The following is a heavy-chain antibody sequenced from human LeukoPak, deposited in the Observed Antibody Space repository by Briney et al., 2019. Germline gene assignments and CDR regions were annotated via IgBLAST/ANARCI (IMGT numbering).Heavy chain of an antibody. J-gene: IGHJ6*04. D-gene: IGHD5-18*01. CDR3: AREWIQLWPRMDV. CDR2: IYHSGST. V-gene: IGHV4-30-2*01. Sequence: PSETLSLTCTVSGGSISSGGYYWSWIRQPPGKGLEWIGYIYHSGSTYYNPSLKSRVTISVDRSKNQFSLKLSSVTAADTAVYYCAREWIQLWPRMDVWGKGTTATVSS. CDR1: GGSISSGGYY.